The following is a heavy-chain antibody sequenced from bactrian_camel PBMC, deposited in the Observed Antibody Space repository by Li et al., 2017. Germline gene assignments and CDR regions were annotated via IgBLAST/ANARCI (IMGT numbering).Heavy chain of an antibody. CDR2: IQTPYGSA. Sequence: VQLVESGGGSARAGETLRLSCTVSGFSLNDADIGWYRRVEENDCELVAQIQTPYGSADHASSVNGRFNISRDNADNMLYLQLNSLKTEDTAMYYCAARLTYGAIACNSLDARVYTDWGQGTQVTVS. J-gene: IGHJ4*01. V-gene: IGHV3S66*01. CDR3: AARLTYGAIACNSLDARVYTD. D-gene: IGHD2*01. CDR1: GFSLNDAD.